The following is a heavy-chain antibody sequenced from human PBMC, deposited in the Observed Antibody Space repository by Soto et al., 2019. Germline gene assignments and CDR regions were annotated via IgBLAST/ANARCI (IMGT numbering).Heavy chain of an antibody. D-gene: IGHD6-19*01. V-gene: IGHV1-69*13. CDR1: GCTFSSYA. Sequence: GASVKVSCKASGCTFSSYAISWVRQAPGQGLEWMGGIIPIFGTANYAQKFQGRVTITADASTSTAYMELSSLRSEDTAVYYCAGSAGGGNSVYSYYYYGMDVRGQGTTVTVSS. CDR3: AGSAGGGNSVYSYYYYGMDV. CDR2: IIPIFGTA. J-gene: IGHJ6*02.